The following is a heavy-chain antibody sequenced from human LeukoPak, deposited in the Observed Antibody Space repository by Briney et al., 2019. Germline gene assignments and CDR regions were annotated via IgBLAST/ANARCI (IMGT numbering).Heavy chain of an antibody. V-gene: IGHV1-46*01. J-gene: IGHJ4*02. CDR1: GYTFTSYY. CDR3: ARVTGTGGNPYYFDY. D-gene: IGHD4-23*01. CDR2: INPSGGST. Sequence: ASVKVSCKASGYTFTSYYMHWVRQAPGQGLEWMGIINPSGGSTSYAQKFQGRDTMTRDTSTSTVYMELSSLRSEDTAVYYCARVTGTGGNPYYFDYWGQGTLVTVSS.